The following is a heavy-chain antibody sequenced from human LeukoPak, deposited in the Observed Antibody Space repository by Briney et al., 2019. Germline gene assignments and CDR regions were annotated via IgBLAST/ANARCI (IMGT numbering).Heavy chain of an antibody. D-gene: IGHD4-17*01. CDR2: INQDGSDR. V-gene: IGHV3-7*01. CDR1: GFSFSSYW. J-gene: IGHJ3*01. CDR3: ARDPTYGIEAFDV. Sequence: GGSLRLSCVGSGFSFSSYWMTWVRQAPGKGLEWVANINQDGSDRPYVDSVKGRFTISRDNAKNSLYLEMNSLSAEDTAVYYCARDPTYGIEAFDVWGQGTMVAVSS.